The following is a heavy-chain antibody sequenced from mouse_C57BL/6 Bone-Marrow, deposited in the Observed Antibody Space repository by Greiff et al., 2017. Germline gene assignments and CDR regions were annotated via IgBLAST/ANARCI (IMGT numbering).Heavy chain of an antibody. CDR3: AGGGSSPYYAIDY. J-gene: IGHJ4*01. V-gene: IGHV5-17*01. Sequence: DVQLVESGGGLVKPGGSLKISCAASGFTFSDYGMHWVRQAPEKGLEWVAYICSGSSTSYYADTVTGRFTISRDNAKNTLFLQMTSLTSEDTAMYYCAGGGSSPYYAIDYWGQETSVTVSS. D-gene: IGHD1-1*01. CDR2: ICSGSSTS. CDR1: GFTFSDYG.